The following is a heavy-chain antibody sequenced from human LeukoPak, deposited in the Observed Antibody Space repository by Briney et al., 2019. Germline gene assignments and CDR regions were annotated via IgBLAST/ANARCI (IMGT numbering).Heavy chain of an antibody. Sequence: PGGSLRLSCAASGFTVSSTYMSWVRQAPGKGLEWVSVIYSGGSTYYADYVKGRFTISRDNSKNTPYLQMNSLRAEDTAVYYCEGSSGWQGGDYWGQGTLVTVSS. D-gene: IGHD6-19*01. J-gene: IGHJ4*02. CDR1: GFTVSSTY. CDR3: EGSSGWQGGDY. CDR2: IYSGGST. V-gene: IGHV3-66*01.